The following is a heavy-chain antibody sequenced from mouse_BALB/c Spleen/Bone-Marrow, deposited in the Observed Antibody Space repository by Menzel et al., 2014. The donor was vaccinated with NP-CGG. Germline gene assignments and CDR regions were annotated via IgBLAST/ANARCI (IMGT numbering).Heavy chain of an antibody. CDR1: GYTFTDXY. CDR3: AMGVRLYWYFDV. D-gene: IGHD2-14*01. Sequence: VQLQQSGPELVKPGASVKMSCKASGYTFTDXYXKWVXQSXXXSXXWIXXINXTNGDTFYTQKFKGKATLTVDRSSSTTYKQHDSLTSEDSPVYDCAMGVRLYWYFDVWGAGTTVTVSS. J-gene: IGHJ1*01. V-gene: IGHV1-26*01. CDR2: INXTNGDT.